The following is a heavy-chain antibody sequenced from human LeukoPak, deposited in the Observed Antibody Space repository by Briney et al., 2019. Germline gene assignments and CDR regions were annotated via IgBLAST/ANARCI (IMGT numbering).Heavy chain of an antibody. Sequence: ASVKVSCKASGYTFTSYDINWVRQATGQGLEWMGWMNPNSGNTGYAQKFQGRVTITRNTSISTAYMELSSLRSEDTAVYYCARRARGPRGGDFFDSWGQGTLVTVSS. D-gene: IGHD2-21*01. J-gene: IGHJ4*02. CDR2: MNPNSGNT. CDR1: GYTFTSYD. V-gene: IGHV1-8*03. CDR3: ARRARGPRGGDFFDS.